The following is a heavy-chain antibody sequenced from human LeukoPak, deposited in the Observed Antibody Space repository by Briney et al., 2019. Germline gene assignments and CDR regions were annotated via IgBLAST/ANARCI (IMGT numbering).Heavy chain of an antibody. J-gene: IGHJ4*02. CDR3: ARDPASGSFDY. V-gene: IGHV4-39*07. Sequence: SETLSLTCTVSGGSISTDNCYWGWIRQPPGKGLEWIGSIYYNGNTYYNPSLKSRVTISVDTSKNQFSLKVNSVTAADTAVYYCARDPASGSFDYWGQGNLVTVSS. CDR1: GGSISTDNCY. D-gene: IGHD3-10*01. CDR2: IYYNGNT.